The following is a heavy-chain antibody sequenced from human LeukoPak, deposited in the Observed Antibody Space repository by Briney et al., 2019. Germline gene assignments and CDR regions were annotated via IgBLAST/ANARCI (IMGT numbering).Heavy chain of an antibody. Sequence: SETLSLTCTVSGGSISSYYWSWIRQPPGKGLGWIGYISYSGITNYNPSLKSRVTISIDTSKNQFSLKVTSVTAADTAMYYCARFDVIASWVDPWGQGTLVTVSS. CDR1: GGSISSYY. V-gene: IGHV4-59*12. CDR3: ARFDVIASWVDP. CDR2: ISYSGIT. D-gene: IGHD3-16*02. J-gene: IGHJ5*02.